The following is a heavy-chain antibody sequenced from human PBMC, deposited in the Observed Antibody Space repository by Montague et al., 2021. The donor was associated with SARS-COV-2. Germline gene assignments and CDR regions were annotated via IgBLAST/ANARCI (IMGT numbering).Heavy chain of an antibody. D-gene: IGHD1-1*01. CDR1: GGSISSYY. J-gene: IGHJ4*02. Sequence: SETLSLTCEVSGGSISSYYWSWIRQSPGKGLEWIGYVHYTGSTKYNPSLKTRVTLSLDTPKNHFSLKLSSVTAADTAVYYCARAQNTCFIANCVNYFEVWGPGDPVT. CDR3: ARAQNTCFIANCVNYFEV. V-gene: IGHV4-59*01. CDR2: VHYTGST.